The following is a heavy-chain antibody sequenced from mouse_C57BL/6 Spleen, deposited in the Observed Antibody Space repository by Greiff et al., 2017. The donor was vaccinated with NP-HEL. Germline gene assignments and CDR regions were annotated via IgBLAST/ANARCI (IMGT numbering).Heavy chain of an antibody. Sequence: QVQLQQSGAELVMPGASVKLSCKASGYTFTSYWMHWVKQRPGQGLEWIGEIDPSDSYTNYNQKFKGKATLTVDKSSSTAYMQLSSLTSEDSAVYYWARMKGYSDYWGQGTTLTVSS. V-gene: IGHV1-69*01. J-gene: IGHJ2*01. CDR1: GYTFTSYW. CDR2: IDPSDSYT. CDR3: ARMKGYSDY.